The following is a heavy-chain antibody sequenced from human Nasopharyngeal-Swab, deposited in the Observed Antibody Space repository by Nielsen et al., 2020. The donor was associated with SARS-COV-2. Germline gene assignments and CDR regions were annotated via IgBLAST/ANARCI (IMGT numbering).Heavy chain of an antibody. CDR2: IVVGSGNT. Sequence: SVKVSCKASGFTFTSSAVQWVRQARGQRLEWIGWIVVGSGNTNYAQKFQERVTITRDMSTSTAYMELSSLRSEETAVYYCAAVGGYNYDVYYYYGMDVWGQGTTVTVSS. V-gene: IGHV1-58*01. D-gene: IGHD5-24*01. J-gene: IGHJ6*02. CDR3: AAVGGYNYDVYYYYGMDV. CDR1: GFTFTSSA.